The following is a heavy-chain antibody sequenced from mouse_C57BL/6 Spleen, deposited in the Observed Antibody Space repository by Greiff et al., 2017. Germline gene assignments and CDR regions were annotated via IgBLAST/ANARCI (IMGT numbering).Heavy chain of an antibody. CDR3: ARDDYDGPGYFDV. J-gene: IGHJ1*03. Sequence: VQLQQSGPELVKPGASVKIPCKASGYTFTDYNMDWVKQSHGKSLEWIGDINPNNGGTIYNQKFKGKATLTVDKSSSTAYMELRILTSEDTAVYYWARDDYDGPGYFDVWGTGTTVTVSS. D-gene: IGHD2-4*01. CDR2: INPNNGGT. CDR1: GYTFTDYN. V-gene: IGHV1-18*01.